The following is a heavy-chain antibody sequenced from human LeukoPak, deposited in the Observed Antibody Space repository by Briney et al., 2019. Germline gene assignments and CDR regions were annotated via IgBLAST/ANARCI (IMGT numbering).Heavy chain of an antibody. CDR3: VRDPNYSENFDY. Sequence: GGSLRLSCAASGFTFSSYWMHWVRQAPGKGLVWVSRINSDGSSTTYADSVKGRFTISRDNAKNTLYLQMNSLRAEDTAVYYCVRDPNYSENFDYWGQGVLVTV. CDR2: INSDGSST. V-gene: IGHV3-74*01. J-gene: IGHJ4*02. D-gene: IGHD2-21*01. CDR1: GFTFSSYW.